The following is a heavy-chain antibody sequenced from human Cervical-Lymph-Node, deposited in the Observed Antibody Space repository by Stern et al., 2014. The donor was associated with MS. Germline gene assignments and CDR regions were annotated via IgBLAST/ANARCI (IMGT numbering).Heavy chain of an antibody. Sequence: QVQLVESGAEVKKPGASVKVSCKTSGYTFSTYGITWVRQAPGQGPEWMGWVSGHNGNTNFAERFQGRLPMTTDTSTRTASKALRSLRYDDTAVYFCARDPGGYFHGMDVWGQGPTVTVSS. CDR1: GYTFSTYG. CDR2: VSGHNGNT. J-gene: IGHJ6*02. D-gene: IGHD3-10*01. V-gene: IGHV1-18*01. CDR3: ARDPGGYFHGMDV.